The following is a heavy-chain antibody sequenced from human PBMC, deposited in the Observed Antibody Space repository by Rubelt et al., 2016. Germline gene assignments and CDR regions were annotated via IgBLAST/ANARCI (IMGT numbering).Heavy chain of an antibody. D-gene: IGHD2-15*01. CDR2: ISWNSGSI. CDR1: GFTFDDYA. V-gene: IGHV3-9*01. Sequence: VQPGRSLRLSCAASGFTFDDYAMHWVRQAPGKGLEWVSGISWNSGSIGYADSVKGRFTISRDNAKNSLYLQMNSLRAEDTAVYDCARDRFDIVVVVADQVSGMDVWGQGTTVTVSS. J-gene: IGHJ6*02. CDR3: ARDRFDIVVVVADQVSGMDV.